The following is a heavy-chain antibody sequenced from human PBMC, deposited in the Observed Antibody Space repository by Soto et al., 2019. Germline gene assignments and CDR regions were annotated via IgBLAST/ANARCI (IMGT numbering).Heavy chain of an antibody. V-gene: IGHV1-69*13. CDR3: ACNWGNSLKNWLDL. Sequence: GASVKVSCKASAGTFPQSGLSWGRQAPGQGLGWIGGIIPVLASTTYAQNLQGRVSIIADASTNTVYMELGSLRSDDTAVYYCACNWGNSLKNWLDLWGQGTLVTVSS. D-gene: IGHD7-27*01. CDR2: IIPVLAST. J-gene: IGHJ5*02. CDR1: AGTFPQSG.